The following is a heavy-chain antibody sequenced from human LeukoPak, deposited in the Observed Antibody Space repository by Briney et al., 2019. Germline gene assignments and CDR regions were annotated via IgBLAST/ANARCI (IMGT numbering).Heavy chain of an antibody. CDR3: AREKVAGAFDY. Sequence: GGSLRVSCATSGFTFSESYMSWIRQAPGKGLEWVSDISSSGDIKSYADSVKGRFAISRDNGKQSLHLQMNSLRPEDTAVYYCAREKVAGAFDYWGQGALVTVSS. CDR1: GFTFSESY. J-gene: IGHJ4*02. D-gene: IGHD6-19*01. V-gene: IGHV3-11*01. CDR2: ISSSGDIK.